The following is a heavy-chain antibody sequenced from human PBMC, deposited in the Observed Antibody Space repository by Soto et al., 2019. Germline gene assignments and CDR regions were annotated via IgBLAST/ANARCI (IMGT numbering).Heavy chain of an antibody. D-gene: IGHD2-2*01. CDR1: GGPISSGGYY. CDR2: IHYSGST. J-gene: IGHJ4*02. V-gene: IGHV4-31*03. CDR3: ARGEVLPAASLDY. Sequence: SSETLSLTCTVSGGPISSGGYYWSWIRQRPGKGLEWIGDIHYSGSTFYNPSLKSRVTISVDTSENQFSLKLSSMTAADTAVYYCARGEVLPAASLDYWGQGTLVTVSS.